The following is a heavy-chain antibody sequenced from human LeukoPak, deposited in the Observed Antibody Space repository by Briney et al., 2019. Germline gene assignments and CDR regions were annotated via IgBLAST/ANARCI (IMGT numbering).Heavy chain of an antibody. D-gene: IGHD2-8*01. CDR3: ARFSNGDYVYFDY. J-gene: IGHJ4*02. V-gene: IGHV4-4*07. Sequence: SETLSLTCTVSGDSISSYYWSWIRQPAGKGLEWIGRVSASGTTTYNPSLKGRVTMAVAPSKKQFSLKVNSVTAADTAMYYCARFSNGDYVYFDYWGQGTLVTVSS. CDR2: VSASGTT. CDR1: GDSISSYY.